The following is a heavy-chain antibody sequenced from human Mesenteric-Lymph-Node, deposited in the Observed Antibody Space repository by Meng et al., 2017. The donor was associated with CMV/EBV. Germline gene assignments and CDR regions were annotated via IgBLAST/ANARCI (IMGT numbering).Heavy chain of an antibody. D-gene: IGHD2-2*01. CDR1: GFSFNNFG. Sequence: GESLKISCAASGFSFNNFGMHWVRQAPGKGLEWVAFIRFDMTNRYYADSVKGRFTISRDNAKNSLYLQMNSLRAEDTAVYYCARGPPAARGYFQHWGQGTLVTVSS. CDR3: ARGPPAARGYFQH. J-gene: IGHJ1*01. V-gene: IGHV3-30*02. CDR2: IRFDMTNR.